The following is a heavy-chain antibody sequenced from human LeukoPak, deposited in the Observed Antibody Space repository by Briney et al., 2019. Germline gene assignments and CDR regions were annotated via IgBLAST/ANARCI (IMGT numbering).Heavy chain of an antibody. CDR2: ISGTSLST. CDR1: GFTFSSYA. V-gene: IGHV3-23*01. D-gene: IGHD2-15*01. J-gene: IGHJ3*02. Sequence: PGGSLRLPCAASGFTFSSYAMTWVRQAPGKGLQWVSGISGTSLSTNYADSVKGRFTISRDNSKNTMYLQMGSLSADDTAVYYCAKGKTLAGDSAFDIWGQGTVVTVSS. CDR3: AKGKTLAGDSAFDI.